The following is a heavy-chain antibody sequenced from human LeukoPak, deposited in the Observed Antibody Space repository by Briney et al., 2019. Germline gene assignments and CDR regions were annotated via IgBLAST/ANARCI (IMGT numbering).Heavy chain of an antibody. Sequence: SGTLSLTCTVSGGSISSYYWSWIRQPPGKGLEWIGYIYYSGSTNYNPSLKSRVTISVDTSKNQFSLKLSSVTAADTAVYYCARAFSTMVTFWFDPWGQGTLVTVSS. CDR1: GGSISSYY. CDR3: ARAFSTMVTFWFDP. D-gene: IGHD3-10*01. J-gene: IGHJ5*02. CDR2: IYYSGST. V-gene: IGHV4-59*01.